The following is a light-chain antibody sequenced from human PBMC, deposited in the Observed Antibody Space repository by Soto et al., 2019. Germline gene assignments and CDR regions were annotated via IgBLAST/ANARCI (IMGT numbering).Light chain of an antibody. J-gene: IGLJ2*01. CDR3: SSCTGKHNRVV. CDR1: SGDVGAYNF. CDR2: EVN. Sequence: QSALTQPPSASGSPGQSVTISCTGTSGDVGAYNFVSCYQQHPAKAPKLMIYEVNQRPSGVPDRFSGSKSGNTASLTVSGLQAEDEADYHCSSCTGKHNRVVFGGGTKLTVL. V-gene: IGLV2-8*01.